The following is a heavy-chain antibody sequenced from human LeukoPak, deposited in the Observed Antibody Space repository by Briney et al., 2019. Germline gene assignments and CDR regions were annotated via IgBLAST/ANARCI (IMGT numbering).Heavy chain of an antibody. CDR2: IIPIFGTA. J-gene: IGHJ6*02. CDR3: ARESTPPPGSCGGDCYLAYYYYGMDV. V-gene: IGHV1-69*01. D-gene: IGHD2-21*02. Sequence: SVKVSCKASGGTFSSYAISWVRQAPGQGLEWMGGIIPIFGTANYARKFQGRVTITADESTSTAYMELSSLRSEDTAVYYCARESTPPPGSCGGDCYLAYYYYGMDVWGQGTTVTVSS. CDR1: GGTFSSYA.